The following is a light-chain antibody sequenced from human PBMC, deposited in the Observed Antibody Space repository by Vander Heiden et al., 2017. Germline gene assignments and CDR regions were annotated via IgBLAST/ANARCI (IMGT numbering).Light chain of an antibody. CDR2: AAS. CDR3: QQSYSTPIFT. Sequence: DIQMTQSPSSLSASVGDRVTITCRASQSISSYLNWYQQKPGKAPKLLISAASSLQSGVPSRFSGSGSGTDFTLTISSLQPEDFATYYCQQSYSTPIFTFGPGTKVDIK. V-gene: IGKV1-39*01. J-gene: IGKJ3*01. CDR1: QSISSY.